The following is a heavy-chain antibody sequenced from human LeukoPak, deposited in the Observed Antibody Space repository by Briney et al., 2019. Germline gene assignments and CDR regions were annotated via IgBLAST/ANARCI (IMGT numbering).Heavy chain of an antibody. CDR1: GFTFSSYG. Sequence: QPGGSLRLSCAASGFTFSSYGMHWVRQAPGKGLEWVAVISYDGSNKYYADSVKGRFTISRDNSKNTLYLQMNSLRAEDTAVYYCAKDRYSSGGGDFDYWGQGTLVTVSS. J-gene: IGHJ4*02. CDR3: AKDRYSSGGGDFDY. D-gene: IGHD6-19*01. CDR2: ISYDGSNK. V-gene: IGHV3-30*18.